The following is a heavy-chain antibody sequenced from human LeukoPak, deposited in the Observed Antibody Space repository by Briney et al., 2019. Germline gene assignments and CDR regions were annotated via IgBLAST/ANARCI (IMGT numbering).Heavy chain of an antibody. V-gene: IGHV4-39*07. D-gene: IGHD3-22*01. CDR3: ARRPHYYDSSGDAFDI. CDR2: IYYSGST. CDR1: GGSISSNSYY. Sequence: SETLSLTCAVSGGSISSNSYYWGWIRQPPGKGLEWIGSIYYSGSTYYNPSLKSRVTISVDTSKNQFSLKLSSVTAADTAVYYCARRPHYYDSSGDAFDIWGQGTMVTVSS. J-gene: IGHJ3*02.